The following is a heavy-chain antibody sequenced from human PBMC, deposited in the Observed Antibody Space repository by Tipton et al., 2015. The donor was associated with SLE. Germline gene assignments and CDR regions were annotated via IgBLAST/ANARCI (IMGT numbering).Heavy chain of an antibody. CDR1: GFTFDTAW. J-gene: IGHJ4*02. D-gene: IGHD3-16*02. V-gene: IGHV3-7*01. CDR2: IKQDGSEK. CDR3: VSRPYEVLSAPFDY. Sequence: SLRLSCVASGFTFDTAWMSWVRQAPGKGLEWVAKIKQDGSEKYYVDSVKGRFTISRDNTKNSLYLQMNSLRDEDTAIYYCVSRPYEVLSAPFDYWGQGALVTVSS.